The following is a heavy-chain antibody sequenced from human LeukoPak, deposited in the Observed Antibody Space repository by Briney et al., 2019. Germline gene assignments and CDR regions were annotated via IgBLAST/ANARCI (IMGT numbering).Heavy chain of an antibody. D-gene: IGHD5-18*01. V-gene: IGHV1-2*02. CDR3: ARDLTGDTAPPLADYYYYYGMDV. Sequence: ASVKVSCKASGYTFTGYYMHWVRQAPGQGLEWMGWINPNSGGTNYAQKFQGRVTMTRDTSISTAYMELSRLRSDDTAVCYCARDLTGDTAPPLADYYYYYGMDVWGQGTTVTVSS. CDR1: GYTFTGYY. CDR2: INPNSGGT. J-gene: IGHJ6*02.